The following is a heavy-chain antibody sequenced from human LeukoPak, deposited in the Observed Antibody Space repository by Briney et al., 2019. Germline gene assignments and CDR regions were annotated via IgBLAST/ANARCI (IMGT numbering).Heavy chain of an antibody. D-gene: IGHD1-26*01. V-gene: IGHV4-61*01. CDR2: IYYSGST. J-gene: IGHJ5*02. CDR3: ARLGSGTNNWFDP. CDR1: GGSVSSGSYY. Sequence: TSETLSLTCTVSGGSVSSGSYYWSWIRQPPGKGLEWIGYIYYSGSTNYNPSLKSRVTISVDTSKNQFSLKLSSVTAADTAVYYCARLGSGTNNWFDPWGQGTLVTASS.